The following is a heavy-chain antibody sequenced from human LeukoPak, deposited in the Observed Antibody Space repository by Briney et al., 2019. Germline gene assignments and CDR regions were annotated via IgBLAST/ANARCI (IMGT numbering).Heavy chain of an antibody. CDR3: TGGSDYYVDL. Sequence: PGGSLRLSCAASGFTFSGSAMHWVRQASGKGLEWVGRIRSKVNSYATTYAASVKGRFTISRDDSKNTAYLQMNSLKTEDTAVYYCTGGSDYYVDLWGRGTLVTVSS. V-gene: IGHV3-73*01. CDR1: GFTFSGSA. J-gene: IGHJ2*01. D-gene: IGHD4-11*01. CDR2: IRSKVNSYAT.